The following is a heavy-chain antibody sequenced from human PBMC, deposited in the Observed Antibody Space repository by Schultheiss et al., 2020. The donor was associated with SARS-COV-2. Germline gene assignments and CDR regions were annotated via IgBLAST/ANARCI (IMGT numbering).Heavy chain of an antibody. CDR2: ISAYNGNT. V-gene: IGHV1-18*01. D-gene: IGHD2-15*01. J-gene: IGHJ6*02. CDR1: GYTFTSYG. Sequence: ASVKVSCKASGYTFTSYGISWVRQAPGQGLEWMGWISAYNGNTNYAQKLQGRVTMTTDTSTSTAYMELRSLRSDDTAVYYCARDHIPSDIVVVVAATRRIRSPYYYYGMDVWGQGTTVTVSS. CDR3: ARDHIPSDIVVVVAATRRIRSPYYYYGMDV.